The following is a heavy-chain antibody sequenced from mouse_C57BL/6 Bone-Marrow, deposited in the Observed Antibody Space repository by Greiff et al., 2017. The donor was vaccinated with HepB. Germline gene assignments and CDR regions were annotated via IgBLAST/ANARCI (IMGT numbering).Heavy chain of an antibody. Sequence: VKLQESDAELVKPGASVKISCKVSGYTFTDHTIHWMKQRPEQGLEWIGYIYPRDGSTKYNEKFKGKATLTADKSSSTAYMQLNSLTSEDSAVYFCARANYYGSSSYYFDYWGQGTTLTVSS. CDR3: ARANYYGSSSYYFDY. CDR1: GYTFTDHT. D-gene: IGHD1-1*01. V-gene: IGHV1-78*01. CDR2: IYPRDGST. J-gene: IGHJ2*01.